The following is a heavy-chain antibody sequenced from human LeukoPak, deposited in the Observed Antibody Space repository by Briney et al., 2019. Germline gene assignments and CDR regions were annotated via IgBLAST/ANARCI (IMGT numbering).Heavy chain of an antibody. V-gene: IGHV1-69*04. CDR2: IIPILGIA. Sequence: SMKVSCKTSGYTFTDYYMHWLRQASGQGLEWMGRIIPILGIANYAQKFQGRVTITADKSTSTAYMELSSLRSEDTAVYYCARDPGGYFDYWGQGTLVTVSS. CDR3: ARDPGGYFDY. CDR1: GYTFTDYY. J-gene: IGHJ4*02. D-gene: IGHD3-10*01.